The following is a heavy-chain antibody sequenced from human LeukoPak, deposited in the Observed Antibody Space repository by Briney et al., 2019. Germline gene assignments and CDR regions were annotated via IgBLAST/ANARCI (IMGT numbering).Heavy chain of an antibody. CDR2: ISWSRYII. CDR1: GFTFDEYA. V-gene: IGHV3-9*01. J-gene: IGHJ3*02. Sequence: GGSLRLSCAASGFTFDEYAMHWVRQAPGKGLEWVSGISWSRYIIEYADSVRGRFTISRDNAKNSLFLQMNSLRAEDSAMYYCVRDHVGGSCVDCPLGDAFDTWGQGTMVTVSS. D-gene: IGHD2-15*01. CDR3: VRDHVGGSCVDCPLGDAFDT.